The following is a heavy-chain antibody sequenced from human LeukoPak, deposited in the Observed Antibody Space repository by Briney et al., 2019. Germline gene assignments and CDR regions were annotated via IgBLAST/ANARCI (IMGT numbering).Heavy chain of an antibody. V-gene: IGHV1-46*01. Sequence: ASVKVSCKASGYTFTSYYMHWVRQAPGQGLEWMGIVNPSGGSTSYAQKFQGRVTMTRDMSTSTVYMELSSLRSEDTAVYYCARGSITIFGVVILPDYWGQGTLVTVSS. J-gene: IGHJ4*02. D-gene: IGHD3-3*01. CDR2: VNPSGGST. CDR1: GYTFTSYY. CDR3: ARGSITIFGVVILPDY.